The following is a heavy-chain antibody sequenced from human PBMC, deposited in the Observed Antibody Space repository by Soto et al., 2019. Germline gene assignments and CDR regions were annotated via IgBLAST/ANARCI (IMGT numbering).Heavy chain of an antibody. Sequence: QVQLQQWGAGLLKPSETLSLTCAVYGGSFSGYYWSWIRQPPGKGLEWIGEINHSGSTNYNPSLKSRVTISVDTSKNQFSLTLSSVTAADTAVYYCARGYPLRQLWFRRSFDPWGQGTLVTVSS. V-gene: IGHV4-34*01. CDR1: GGSFSGYY. D-gene: IGHD5-18*01. CDR2: INHSGST. J-gene: IGHJ5*02. CDR3: ARGYPLRQLWFRRSFDP.